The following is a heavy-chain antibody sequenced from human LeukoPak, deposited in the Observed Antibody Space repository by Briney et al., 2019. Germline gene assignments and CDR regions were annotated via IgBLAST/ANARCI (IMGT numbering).Heavy chain of an antibody. V-gene: IGHV3-23*01. J-gene: IGHJ2*01. D-gene: IGHD3-10*01. CDR1: GFTFNNYA. CDR2: VSGGGAST. Sequence: QSGGSLRLSCAASGFTFNNYAMSWVRQAPGKGLEWVSGVSGGGASTYYADSVKGRFTISRDNSKNTLYLQMNSLRAEDTAVYYCAKAPGPYGSGSWYFDLWGRGTQVTVSS. CDR3: AKAPGPYGSGSWYFDL.